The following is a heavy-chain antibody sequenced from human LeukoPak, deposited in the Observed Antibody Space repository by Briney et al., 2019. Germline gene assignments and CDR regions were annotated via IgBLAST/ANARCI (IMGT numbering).Heavy chain of an antibody. D-gene: IGHD1-26*01. CDR1: GGSFSSSSYY. J-gene: IGHJ4*02. Sequence: PSETLSLTCTVSGGSFSSSSYYWGWIRQPPGKGLEWIGCIYYSGSTYYNPSLKSRVTISVDTSKNQFSLKLRSVTAADTAVYYCASISGSYGPLDHWGQGTLVTVSS. V-gene: IGHV4-39*01. CDR2: IYYSGST. CDR3: ASISGSYGPLDH.